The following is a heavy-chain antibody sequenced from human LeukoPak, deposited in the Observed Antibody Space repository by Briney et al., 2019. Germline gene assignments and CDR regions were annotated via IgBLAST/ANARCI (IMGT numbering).Heavy chain of an antibody. CDR3: ASSTREGYSYGYRIFDY. J-gene: IGHJ4*02. CDR2: IYYSGST. D-gene: IGHD5-18*01. CDR1: GGSISSSSYY. Sequence: PSETLSLTCTVSGGSISSSSYYWGWIRQPPGKGLEWIGSIYYSGSTYYNPSLKSRVTISVDTSKNQFSLKLSSVTAADTAVYYCASSTREGYSYGYRIFDYWGQGTLVTVSS. V-gene: IGHV4-39*07.